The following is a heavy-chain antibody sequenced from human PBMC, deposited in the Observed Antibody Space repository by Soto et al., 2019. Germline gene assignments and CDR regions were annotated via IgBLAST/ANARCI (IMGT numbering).Heavy chain of an antibody. Sequence: ASVKVSCKASGYSFTKYAISWVRQAPGQGLEWMGWISTYNGDTNYAQSLQGRVTMTTDTSASTAYMELKSLRSDDTAVYYCARDPSSTGGSRIWFDAWGQGALVTVSS. CDR1: GYSFTKYA. CDR3: ARDPSSTGGSRIWFDA. CDR2: ISTYNGDT. J-gene: IGHJ5*02. D-gene: IGHD2-8*02. V-gene: IGHV1-18*04.